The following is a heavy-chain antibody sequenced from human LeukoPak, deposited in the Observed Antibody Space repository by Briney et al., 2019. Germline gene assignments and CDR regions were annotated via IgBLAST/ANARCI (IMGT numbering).Heavy chain of an antibody. CDR1: GGSFSGYY. D-gene: IGHD5-18*01. Sequence: SETLSLTXAVYGGSFSGYYWGWIRQPPGKGLEWIGSIYYSGSTYYNPSLKSRVTISVDTSKNQFSLKLSSVTAADTAVYYCARHPSRRRTAMVNWFDPWGQGTLVTVSS. V-gene: IGHV4-39*01. J-gene: IGHJ5*02. CDR3: ARHPSRRRTAMVNWFDP. CDR2: IYYSGST.